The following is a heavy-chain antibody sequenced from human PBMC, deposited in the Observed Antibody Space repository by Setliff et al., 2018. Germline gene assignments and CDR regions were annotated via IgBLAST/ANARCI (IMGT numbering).Heavy chain of an antibody. CDR2: LSPHNGGT. CDR3: AREFPGATKGFDY. D-gene: IGHD1-26*01. J-gene: IGHJ4*02. CDR1: GYTFTNYD. Sequence: ASVKVSCKASGYTFTNYDINWVRQATGQGLEWMGVLSPHNGGTNYAQTFHGRVTMTRDMSTSTVYMEVSSLTSEDSAVYYCAREFPGATKGFDYWGQGALVTVSS. V-gene: IGHV1-46*01.